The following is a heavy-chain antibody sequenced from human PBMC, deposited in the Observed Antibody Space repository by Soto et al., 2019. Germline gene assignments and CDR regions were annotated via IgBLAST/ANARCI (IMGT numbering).Heavy chain of an antibody. J-gene: IGHJ4*02. CDR3: ARGKLSDYVWGSYRYHFDY. Sequence: QVQLQQWGAGLLKPSETLSLTCAVYGGSFSGYYWSWIRQPPGKGLEWSGEINHSGSTNYNPSLKSRVTISVDTSKNQFSLKLSSVTAADTAVYYCARGKLSDYVWGSYRYHFDYWGQGTVVTVSS. CDR1: GGSFSGYY. D-gene: IGHD3-16*02. CDR2: INHSGST. V-gene: IGHV4-34*01.